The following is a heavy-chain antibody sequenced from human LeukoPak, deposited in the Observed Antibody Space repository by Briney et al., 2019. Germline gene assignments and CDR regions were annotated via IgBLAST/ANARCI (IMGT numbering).Heavy chain of an antibody. V-gene: IGHV3-30*18. CDR2: ISYDGSNK. Sequence: GGSLRLSCAASGFTFSSYGMHWVRQAPGKGLEWVAVISYDGSNKYYADSVKGRFTISRDNSKNTLYLQMNSLRAEDTAVYYCAKDLGGLLRYFDWLSNPSDYWGQGTLVTVSS. CDR3: AKDLGGLLRYFDWLSNPSDY. CDR1: GFTFSSYG. J-gene: IGHJ4*02. D-gene: IGHD3-9*01.